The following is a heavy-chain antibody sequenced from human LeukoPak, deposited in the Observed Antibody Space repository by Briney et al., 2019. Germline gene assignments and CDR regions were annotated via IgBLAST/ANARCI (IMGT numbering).Heavy chain of an antibody. J-gene: IGHJ3*02. V-gene: IGHV3-66*01. CDR1: GFTFSSYS. CDR2: IYSGGSI. Sequence: GGSLRLSCAASGFTFSSYSMNWVRQAPGKGLEWVSVIYSGGSIYYADSVKGRFTISRDNSKNTLYFQMNSLRAEDTAVYYCAREAIPSGTYRGAFDIWGQGTMVTVSS. CDR3: AREAIPSGTYRGAFDI. D-gene: IGHD1-26*01.